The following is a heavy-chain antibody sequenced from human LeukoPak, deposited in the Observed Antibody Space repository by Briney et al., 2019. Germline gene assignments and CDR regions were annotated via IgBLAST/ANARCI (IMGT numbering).Heavy chain of an antibody. V-gene: IGHV1-2*02. Sequence: AASVKVSCKASGYTFTGYYMHWVRQAPGQGLEWMGWINPNSGGTNYAQKFQGRVTMTRDTSISTAYMELSRLRSDDTAVYYCARALPHLYCSGGSCAFDYWGQGTLVTVSS. CDR1: GYTFTGYY. D-gene: IGHD2-15*01. J-gene: IGHJ4*02. CDR2: INPNSGGT. CDR3: ARALPHLYCSGGSCAFDY.